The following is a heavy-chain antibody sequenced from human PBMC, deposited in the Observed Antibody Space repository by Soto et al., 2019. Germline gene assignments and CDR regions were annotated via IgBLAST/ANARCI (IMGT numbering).Heavy chain of an antibody. V-gene: IGHV3-53*01. CDR3: ARMMYYYDSSGYPVDY. J-gene: IGHJ4*02. D-gene: IGHD3-22*01. CDR2: IYSGGST. Sequence: GGSVRLSCAASGFTVSSNYMSWVRQAPGKGLEWVSVIYSGGSTYYTDSVKGRFTISRDNSKNTLYLQMNSLRAEDTAVYYCARMMYYYDSSGYPVDYWGQGTLVTVSS. CDR1: GFTVSSNY.